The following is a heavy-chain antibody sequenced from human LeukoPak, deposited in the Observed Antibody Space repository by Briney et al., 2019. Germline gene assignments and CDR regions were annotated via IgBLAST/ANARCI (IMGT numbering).Heavy chain of an antibody. CDR1: GFSFNDYA. J-gene: IGHJ6*02. D-gene: IGHD1-7*01. CDR2: INWNSGSI. Sequence: PGGSLRLSCAVSGFSFNDYAMHWVRQAPGKGLELVSGINWNSGSIGYADSVKGRFTISRDNAKNSLYLQMKSLRTEDTALYYCAKDRLELRDYFYGMDVWGQGTTVTVSS. V-gene: IGHV3-9*01. CDR3: AKDRLELRDYFYGMDV.